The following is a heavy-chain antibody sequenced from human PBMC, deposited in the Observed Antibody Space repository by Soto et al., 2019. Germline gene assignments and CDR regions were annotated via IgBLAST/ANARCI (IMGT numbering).Heavy chain of an antibody. Sequence: EVQLLESGGGLVQPGGSLRLSCAASGFTFSSYAMSWVRQAPGKGLEWVSAISGSGGSTYYADSVKGRFTISRDNSKNRLYQQMNSLGAGDTAVYYWGKGGEDGSSWGGGHFDYWGQGTLVTVSS. CDR3: GKGGEDGSSWGGGHFDY. J-gene: IGHJ4*02. CDR1: GFTFSSYA. CDR2: ISGSGGST. V-gene: IGHV3-23*01. D-gene: IGHD6-13*01.